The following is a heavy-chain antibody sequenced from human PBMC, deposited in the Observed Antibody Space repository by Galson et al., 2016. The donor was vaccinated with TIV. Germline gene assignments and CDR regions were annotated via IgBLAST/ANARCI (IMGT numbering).Heavy chain of an antibody. Sequence: SLRLSCAGSGFSFNKYAMSWVRQTPERGLEWISNINAGGGITNYADSVKGRFTMSRANSKNTLYLHMNDLRGDDTAIYFCAKDALEWTVRGQLVNWGQGTRVTVSS. V-gene: IGHV3-23*01. CDR2: INAGGGIT. CDR1: GFSFNKYA. J-gene: IGHJ1*01. D-gene: IGHD3-10*01. CDR3: AKDALEWTVRGQLVN.